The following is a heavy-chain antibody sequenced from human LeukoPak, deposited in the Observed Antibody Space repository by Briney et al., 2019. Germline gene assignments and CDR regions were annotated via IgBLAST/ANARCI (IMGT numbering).Heavy chain of an antibody. D-gene: IGHD6-19*01. V-gene: IGHV3-30*02. CDR2: IRYDGSKK. Sequence: GGSLRLSCAASGLSFKNYGMHWVRQAPGKGLEWVAFIRYDGSKKYYADSVKGRFTISRDNPKNTLFLQMNSLRAEDTAVYYCARRLSSGPYYYYGMDVWGQGTTVTVSS. CDR1: GLSFKNYG. J-gene: IGHJ6*02. CDR3: ARRLSSGPYYYYGMDV.